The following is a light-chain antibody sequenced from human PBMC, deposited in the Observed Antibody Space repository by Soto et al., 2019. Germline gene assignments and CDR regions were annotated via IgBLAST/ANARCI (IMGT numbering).Light chain of an antibody. CDR1: QSVSVN. J-gene: IGKJ3*01. CDR3: QQYNDWPFT. V-gene: IGKV3-15*01. CDR2: GVS. Sequence: EIVMTQSPGTLSVSPGERATLSCRASQSVSVNLAWYQQKPGQAPRLLIYGVSTRATGIPARISGSESGTDFTLTLSSLQSADFAVYYCQQYNDWPFTFGPGTKVDIK.